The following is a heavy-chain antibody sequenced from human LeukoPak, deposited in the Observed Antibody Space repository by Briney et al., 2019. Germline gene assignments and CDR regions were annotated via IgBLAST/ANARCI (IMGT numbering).Heavy chain of an antibody. Sequence: PGGSPRLSCAASGFTFSSYGMHWVRQAPGKGLEWVAVISYDGSNKYYADSVKGRFTISRDNSKNTLYLQMNSLRAEDTAVYYCAYYGSGSYYLSYFDYWGQGTLVTVSS. CDR2: ISYDGSNK. CDR3: AYYGSGSYYLSYFDY. CDR1: GFTFSSYG. V-gene: IGHV3-30*03. J-gene: IGHJ4*02. D-gene: IGHD3-10*01.